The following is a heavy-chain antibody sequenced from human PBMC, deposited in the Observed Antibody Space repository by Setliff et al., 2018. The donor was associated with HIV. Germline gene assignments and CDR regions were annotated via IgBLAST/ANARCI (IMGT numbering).Heavy chain of an antibody. J-gene: IGHJ6*03. CDR3: AKEQVPAAIQFHYYYMDV. Sequence: LRLSCAASGFAFSTYAMSWVRQAPGKGLEWVSAISDSGGGTYYADSVKGRFTISRDNSKNTLYLQMNSLRAEDTAVYYCAKEQVPAAIQFHYYYMDVWGKGTTVTVSS. CDR2: ISDSGGGT. CDR1: GFAFSTYA. V-gene: IGHV3-23*01. D-gene: IGHD2-2*01.